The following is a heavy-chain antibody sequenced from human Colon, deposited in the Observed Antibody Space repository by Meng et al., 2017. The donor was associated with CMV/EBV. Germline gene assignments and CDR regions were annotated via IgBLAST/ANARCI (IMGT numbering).Heavy chain of an antibody. J-gene: IGHJ6*02. V-gene: IGHV3-7*01. CDR3: QRYGDLPYYYYGMDV. CDR1: GFTFSSYW. D-gene: IGHD4-17*01. CDR2: IKQDGSEK. Sequence: GESLKISCAASGFTFSSYWMSWVRQAPGKGLEWVANIKQDGSEKYYVDSVKGRFTTSRDNAKNSLYLQMNSLRAEDTAVYYCQRYGDLPYYYYGMDVWGQGTTVTVSS.